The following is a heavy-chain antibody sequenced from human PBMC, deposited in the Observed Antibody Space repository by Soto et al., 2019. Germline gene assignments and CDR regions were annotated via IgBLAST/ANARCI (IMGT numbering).Heavy chain of an antibody. CDR1: GSNFGNHW. CDR3: ATAEVDY. J-gene: IGHJ4*02. CDR2: MNSDGSTT. Sequence: PGGSLRHYCASSGSNFGNHWMHWVRQAPGKGLEWVSRMNSDGSTTNYADSVKGRFTVSRDNAKNTLYLQMNSLRAEDTAVYYCATAEVDYWGPGNLVTVSS. V-gene: IGHV3-74*01.